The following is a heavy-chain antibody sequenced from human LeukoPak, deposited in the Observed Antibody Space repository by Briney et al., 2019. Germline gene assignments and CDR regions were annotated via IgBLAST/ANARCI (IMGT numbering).Heavy chain of an antibody. V-gene: IGHV4-39*07. CDR3: ASNRGYGDYAVDY. J-gene: IGHJ4*02. CDR1: GGSISSSSYY. CDR2: IYYSGST. D-gene: IGHD4-17*01. Sequence: SETLSLTCTVSGGSISSSSYYWGWIRQPPGKGLEWIGSIYYSGSTYYNPSLKSRVTISVDTSKNQFSLKLSSVTAADTAVYYCASNRGYGDYAVDYWGQGTLVTVSS.